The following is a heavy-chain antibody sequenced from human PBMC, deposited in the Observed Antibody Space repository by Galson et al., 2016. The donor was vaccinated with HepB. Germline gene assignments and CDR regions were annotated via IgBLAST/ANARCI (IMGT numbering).Heavy chain of an antibody. V-gene: IGHV3-9*01. J-gene: IGHJ4*02. CDR1: GFTFGDHA. D-gene: IGHD3-16*01. Sequence: SLRLSCATSGFTFGDHAMHWVRQVPGKGLEWVSGISYTTGKIGYADSVKGRFTISRDNARNSLFLQMNGLRPGDSAMYYWARDPAGGGGGFDYWGRGTLVAVSS. CDR2: ISYTTGKI. CDR3: ARDPAGGGGGFDY.